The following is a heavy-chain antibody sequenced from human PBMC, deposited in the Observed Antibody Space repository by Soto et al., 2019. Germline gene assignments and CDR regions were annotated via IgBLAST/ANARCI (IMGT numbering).Heavy chain of an antibody. D-gene: IGHD2-2*01. V-gene: IGHV4-59*01. CDR2: IYYSGST. CDR3: ATGGVVPAATEAFDI. Sequence: SETLSLTCTVSGGSISSYYWSWIRQPPGKGLEWIGYIYYSGSTNYNPSLKSRVTISVDTSKNQFSLKLSSVTAADTAVYYCATGGVVPAATEAFDIWGQGTMVTVSS. CDR1: GGSISSYY. J-gene: IGHJ3*02.